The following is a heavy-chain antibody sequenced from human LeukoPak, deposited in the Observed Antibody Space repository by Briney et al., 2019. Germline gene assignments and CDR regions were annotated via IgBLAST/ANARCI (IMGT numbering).Heavy chain of an antibody. CDR1: GFTFSGST. CDR3: TGQPNYGDYPN. Sequence: GGSLRLSCAASGFTFSGSTMHWVRQASGKGLEWAGRIRNKANSYATAYVESVKGRFTISRDDSKNTVYLQMNSLKTEDTAVYYCTGQPNYGDYPNWGQGTLVTVSS. J-gene: IGHJ4*02. V-gene: IGHV3-73*01. D-gene: IGHD4-17*01. CDR2: IRNKANSYAT.